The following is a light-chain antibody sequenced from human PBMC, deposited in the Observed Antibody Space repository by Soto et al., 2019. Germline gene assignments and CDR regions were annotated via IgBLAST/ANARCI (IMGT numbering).Light chain of an antibody. Sequence: QSALTQPASVSGSPGQSLTISCTGTSSDIGSYNFVSWYQHHPGNPPKLLIYDVTNRPSGVCNRFSASKSGNTASLTISGLQTEDEAEYYCSSHTSSRSLVFGTGSKVAVL. CDR1: SSDIGSYNF. V-gene: IGLV2-14*03. J-gene: IGLJ1*01. CDR3: SSHTSSRSLV. CDR2: DVT.